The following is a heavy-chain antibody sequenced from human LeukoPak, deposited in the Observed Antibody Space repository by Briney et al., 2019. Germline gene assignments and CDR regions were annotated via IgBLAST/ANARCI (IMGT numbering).Heavy chain of an antibody. J-gene: IGHJ6*02. Sequence: GASVKVSCKASGYTFTSYDINWVRQATGQGLEWMGWMNPNSGNTGYAQKFQGRVTMTRNTSISTAYMELSSLRSEDTAVYYCARGPGWGYFDWLSPGRGQNYYYYGMDVWGQGTTVTVSS. V-gene: IGHV1-8*01. CDR3: ARGPGWGYFDWLSPGRGQNYYYYGMDV. CDR1: GYTFTSYD. D-gene: IGHD3-9*01. CDR2: MNPNSGNT.